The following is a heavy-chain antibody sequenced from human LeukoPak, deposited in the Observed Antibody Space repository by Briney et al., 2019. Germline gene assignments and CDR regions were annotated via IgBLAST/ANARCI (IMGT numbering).Heavy chain of an antibody. V-gene: IGHV3-20*04. D-gene: IGHD3-3*01. CDR2: INGNGGST. CDR3: VRHDFWSGFKGGDY. J-gene: IGHJ4*02. Sequence: GGPLRLSCAASGLTYENYGMRWAPQVPGKGLEWVSSINGNGGSTAYADSVKGRFTISRDNVKNSLYLQMNSLRAEDTAFYYCVRHDFWSGFKGGDYWGQGTLVTVSS. CDR1: GLTYENYG.